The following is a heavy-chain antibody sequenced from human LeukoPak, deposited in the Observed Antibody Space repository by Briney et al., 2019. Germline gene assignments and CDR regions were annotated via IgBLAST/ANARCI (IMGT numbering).Heavy chain of an antibody. Sequence: ASVKVSCKASGYTFTGYYMHWVRQAPGRGLEWMGWINPNSGGTNYAQKFQGRVTMTRDTSISTAYMELSRLRSDDTAVYYCARKIVGAAHFGYWGQGTLVTVSS. V-gene: IGHV1-2*02. CDR3: ARKIVGAAHFGY. CDR2: INPNSGGT. CDR1: GYTFTGYY. D-gene: IGHD1-26*01. J-gene: IGHJ4*02.